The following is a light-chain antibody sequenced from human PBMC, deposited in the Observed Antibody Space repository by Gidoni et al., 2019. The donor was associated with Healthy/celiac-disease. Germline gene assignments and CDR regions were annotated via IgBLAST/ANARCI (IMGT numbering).Light chain of an antibody. J-gene: IGKJ5*01. V-gene: IGKV4-1*01. CDR2: WAS. CDR3: QQYYSTPPT. CDR1: QRVLYSSNNKNY. Sequence: DIVMTQSPDAMAVSLGARATINCKSSQRVLYSSNNKNYLAWYQQKPGQPPKLLIYWASTRESGVPDRFSGSGSGTDFTLTISSLQAEDVAVYYCQQYYSTPPTFXXXTRLEIK.